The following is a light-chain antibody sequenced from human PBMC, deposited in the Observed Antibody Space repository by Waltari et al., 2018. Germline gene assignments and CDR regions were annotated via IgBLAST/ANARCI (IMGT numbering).Light chain of an antibody. J-gene: IGLJ1*01. CDR3: ISYTSSSTLV. V-gene: IGLV2-14*01. Sequence: QSALTQPASVSGSPGQSITITCTGTSSAIGGYNYVSWYQQHPGKAPTLMIYEVDNRPSGISNRFSGSKSGNTASLTISGLQTEDEADYYCISYTSSSTLVFGSGTKVTVL. CDR1: SSAIGGYNY. CDR2: EVD.